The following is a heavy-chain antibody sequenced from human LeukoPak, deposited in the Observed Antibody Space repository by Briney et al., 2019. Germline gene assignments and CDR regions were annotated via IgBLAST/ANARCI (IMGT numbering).Heavy chain of an antibody. J-gene: IGHJ4*02. Sequence: SGPTLLKPTQTLTLTCTFSGFSLSSSGVGVGWSRQPPGKALEWLALIYWDDDKRYSPSLKIRLTTTKDTSNKHVVLTMTHMDPVDTATYSCAHREAISPRPYYFDYWGRGTLATVSS. CDR3: AHREAISPRPYYFDY. CDR1: GFSLSSSGVG. V-gene: IGHV2-5*02. D-gene: IGHD2-2*01. CDR2: IYWDDDK.